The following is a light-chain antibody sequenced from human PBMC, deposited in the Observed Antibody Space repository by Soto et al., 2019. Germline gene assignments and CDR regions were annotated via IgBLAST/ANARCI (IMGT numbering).Light chain of an antibody. CDR3: SSYASSSTLV. CDR2: EVS. J-gene: IGLJ2*01. V-gene: IGLV2-14*01. Sequence: QSALTQPASVSGSPGQSIAISCTGTSSDIGSYHYVSWYQYHPGKAPKLIIYEVSNRPSGVSDRFSGSKSGNTASLTISGLQAEDEADYYCSSYASSSTLVFGGGTKLTVL. CDR1: SSDIGSYHY.